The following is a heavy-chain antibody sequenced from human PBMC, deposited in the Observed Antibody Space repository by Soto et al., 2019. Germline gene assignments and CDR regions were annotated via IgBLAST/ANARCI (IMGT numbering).Heavy chain of an antibody. CDR3: TRDKGDKVAYGMDV. CDR2: INTDGVRI. CDR1: GFTVSSCE. Sequence: EVQVVESGGGLVQPGGSLRLSCTASGFTVSSCEMNWVRQAPGKGLEGVSYINTDGVRIYADSVKGRFTISRDNAQNSLLLQMNSLRAEDTAVYYCTRDKGDKVAYGMDVWGQGTTVTVSS. D-gene: IGHD3-16*01. J-gene: IGHJ6*02. V-gene: IGHV3-48*03.